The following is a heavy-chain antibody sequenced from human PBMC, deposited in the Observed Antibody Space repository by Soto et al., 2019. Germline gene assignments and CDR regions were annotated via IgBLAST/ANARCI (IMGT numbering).Heavy chain of an antibody. CDR2: IYYTGAT. CDR3: ARIPEYYYYGMDV. J-gene: IGHJ6*02. CDR1: GGPIITGGYF. Sequence: SETLSLTCTVSGGPIITGGYFWTWIRQRPGKGLEWIGNIYYTGATSYNPSLKSRLTISFDTSKNQFSLKLTSVTAADTAVYYCARIPEYYYYGMDVWGQGTTVTVSS. V-gene: IGHV4-31*03.